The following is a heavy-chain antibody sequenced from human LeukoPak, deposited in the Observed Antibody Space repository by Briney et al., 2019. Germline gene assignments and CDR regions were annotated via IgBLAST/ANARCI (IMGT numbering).Heavy chain of an antibody. D-gene: IGHD6-19*01. J-gene: IGHJ4*02. CDR3: AKPINTGWSWARGNDY. V-gene: IGHV3-23*01. Sequence: GGTLRLSSAASIFTLNTYAMICVPHAPGRGLEVGSAISVIWLTTSYTDSVKGRFTISRDNSKNTLYLQMKRLRAEDTAVYYCAKPINTGWSWARGNDYWGQGTLVTVSS. CDR2: ISVIWLTT. CDR1: IFTLNTYA.